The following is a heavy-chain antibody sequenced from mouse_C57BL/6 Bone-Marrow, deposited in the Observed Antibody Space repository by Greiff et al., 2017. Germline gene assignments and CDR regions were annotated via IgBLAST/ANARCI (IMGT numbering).Heavy chain of an antibody. CDR2: LYPSDSET. V-gene: IGHV1-61*01. CDR1: GYTFTSYW. Sequence: VQLQQPGAELVRPGSSVKLSCKASGYTFTSYWMDWVKQRPGQGLEWIGNLYPSDSETHYNQKFKNKATLTVDKSSSTACMQLSSLTSEDSAIYYCASSAGYWGQGTTLTVSS. J-gene: IGHJ2*01. D-gene: IGHD6-1*01. CDR3: ASSAGY.